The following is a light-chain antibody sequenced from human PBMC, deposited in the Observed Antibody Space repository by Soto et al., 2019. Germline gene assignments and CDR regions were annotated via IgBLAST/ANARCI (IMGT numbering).Light chain of an antibody. V-gene: IGLV2-23*01. CDR2: EGN. CDR1: SSNVGTYNL. CDR3: CSYAGSSTWV. Sequence: QSALTQPASVSGSPGQSITISCTGASSNVGTYNLVSWYQHQPGKAPKLIIYEGNKRPSGVSNRFSGSKSGNAASLTISGLQAEDDAYYYCCSYAGSSTWVFGGGTKVTVL. J-gene: IGLJ3*02.